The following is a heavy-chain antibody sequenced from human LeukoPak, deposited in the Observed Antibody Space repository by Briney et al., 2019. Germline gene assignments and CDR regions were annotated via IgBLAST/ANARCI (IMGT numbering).Heavy chain of an antibody. CDR2: ISYDGSNK. CDR1: GFTFSSYG. D-gene: IGHD3-10*01. V-gene: IGHV3-30*18. Sequence: GRSLRLSCAASGFTFSSYGMHWVRQAPGKGLKWVAVISYDGSNKYYADSVKGRFTISRDNSENTLYLQMNSLRAEDTAVYYCAKDAVTYGSGSINWFDPWGQGTLVTVSS. J-gene: IGHJ5*02. CDR3: AKDAVTYGSGSINWFDP.